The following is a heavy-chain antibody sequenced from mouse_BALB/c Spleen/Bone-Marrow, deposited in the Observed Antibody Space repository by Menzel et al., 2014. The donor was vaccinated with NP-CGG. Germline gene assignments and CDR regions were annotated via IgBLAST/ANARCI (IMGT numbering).Heavy chain of an antibody. J-gene: IGHJ4*01. V-gene: IGHV1S81*02. CDR2: INPSNGGT. Sequence: VKLMESGAELVKPGASVKLSCKASGYTFTSYYMYWVKQRPGQGLEWIGEINPSNGGTNFNEEFKSKATLTVDKSSSTAYMQHSSLTSEDSAVYYCTRGRRDAMDYWGQGTSVTVSS. CDR3: TRGRRDAMDY. CDR1: GYTFTSYY.